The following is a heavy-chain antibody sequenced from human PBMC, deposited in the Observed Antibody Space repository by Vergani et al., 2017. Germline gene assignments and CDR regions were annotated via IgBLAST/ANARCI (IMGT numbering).Heavy chain of an antibody. J-gene: IGHJ5*02. D-gene: IGHD3-16*01. CDR2: ISSSSSYI. V-gene: IGHV3-21*01. Sequence: EVQLVESGGGLVKPGGSLRLSCAASGFTFSSYSMNWVRQAPGKGLEWVSSISSSSSYIYYADSVKGRFTSSRDNAKNSLYLKMNSLRAEDTAVYYCARSSPGGWFDPWGQGTLVTVSS. CDR1: GFTFSSYS. CDR3: ARSSPGGWFDP.